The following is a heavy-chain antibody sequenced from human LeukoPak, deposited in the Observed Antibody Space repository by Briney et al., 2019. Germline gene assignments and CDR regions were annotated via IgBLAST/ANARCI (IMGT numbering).Heavy chain of an antibody. D-gene: IGHD3-3*01. Sequence: SETLSLTCAVYGGSFSGYYWSWIRQPPGKGLEWIGEINHSGSINYNPSLKSRVTISVDTSKNQFSLKLSSVTAADTAVYYCARGPSRYYDFWSGYYSPFDYWGQGTLVTVSS. CDR1: GGSFSGYY. CDR2: INHSGSI. V-gene: IGHV4-34*01. J-gene: IGHJ4*02. CDR3: ARGPSRYYDFWSGYYSPFDY.